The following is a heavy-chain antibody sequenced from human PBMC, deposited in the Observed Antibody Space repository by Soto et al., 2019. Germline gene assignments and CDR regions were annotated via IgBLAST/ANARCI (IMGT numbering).Heavy chain of an antibody. D-gene: IGHD3-22*01. CDR2: IIPIFGKA. CDR3: ASGWYSSGYYFPFDY. CDR1: GYTFTSYG. J-gene: IGHJ4*02. Sequence: ASVKVSCKASGYTFTSYGISWVRQAPGQGLEWMGGIIPIFGKANYAQKFQGRVTITADESTSTAYMELSSLRSEDTAVYYCASGWYSSGYYFPFDYWGQGTLVTVSS. V-gene: IGHV1-69*13.